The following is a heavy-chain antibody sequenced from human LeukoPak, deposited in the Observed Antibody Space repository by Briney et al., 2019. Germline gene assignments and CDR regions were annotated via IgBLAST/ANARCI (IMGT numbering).Heavy chain of an antibody. Sequence: GGSLRLSCAASGLTFSTFPMTWVRQAPGKGLEWVSAISASGDTTYYTDSVKGRFTISRDNSKNTLFLQKNNLRGEDTAVYYCAKDRGYWGQGTLVTVSS. CDR2: ISASGDTT. V-gene: IGHV3-23*01. J-gene: IGHJ4*02. CDR3: AKDRGY. CDR1: GLTFSTFP.